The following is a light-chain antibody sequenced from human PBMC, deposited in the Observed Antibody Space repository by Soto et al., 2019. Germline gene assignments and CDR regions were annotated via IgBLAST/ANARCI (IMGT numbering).Light chain of an antibody. CDR3: HHYGRSPIFT. CDR2: AAA. J-gene: IGKJ3*01. Sequence: EVVLTQSPGTLSLSAGERATLSCRASQSVANNHLACYQQRPGQAPRLLIYAAATRAAGIPDRFSGSGSGTDFTLPISRMEPADFGVFFCHHYGRSPIFTFGPGTTVDMK. V-gene: IGKV3-20*01. CDR1: QSVANNH.